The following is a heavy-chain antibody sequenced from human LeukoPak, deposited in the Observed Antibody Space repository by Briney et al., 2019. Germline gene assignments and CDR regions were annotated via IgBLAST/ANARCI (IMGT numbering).Heavy chain of an antibody. D-gene: IGHD3-10*01. CDR2: ISSSSSYI. J-gene: IGHJ4*02. Sequence: GGSPRLSCAASGFTFSSYSMNWVRQAPGKGLEWVSSISSSSSYIYYADSVKGRFTISRDNAKNSLYLQMNSLRAEDTAVYYCARPLDTYYYGSGSYRLDYWGQGTLVTVSS. CDR1: GFTFSSYS. CDR3: ARPLDTYYYGSGSYRLDY. V-gene: IGHV3-21*01.